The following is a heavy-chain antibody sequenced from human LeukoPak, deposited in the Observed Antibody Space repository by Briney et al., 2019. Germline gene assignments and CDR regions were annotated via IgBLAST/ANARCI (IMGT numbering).Heavy chain of an antibody. CDR2: IYYSGST. D-gene: IGHD2-2*01. J-gene: IGHJ3*02. CDR1: GDSISSYY. Sequence: SETLSLTCTVSGDSISSYYWTWIRQPPGKGLEWIGYIYYSGSTNYNPSLKSRVTISVDTSKNQFSLKLNSVTAADTAVYYCARAFRSSTSFTDAFDIWGQGTMVTVSS. CDR3: ARAFRSSTSFTDAFDI. V-gene: IGHV4-59*01.